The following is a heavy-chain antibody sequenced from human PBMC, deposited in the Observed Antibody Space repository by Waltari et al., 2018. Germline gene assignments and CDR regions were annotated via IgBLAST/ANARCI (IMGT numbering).Heavy chain of an antibody. J-gene: IGHJ4*02. CDR2: VDPEDGET. CDR3: ATRHSSSLGHY. D-gene: IGHD6-13*01. Sequence: EVQLVQSGAEVKKPGATVKLSCKASGYTFTDYYLHWGQQAPGKGLEWMGRVDPEDGETIYAEKFQGRVTITADTSTDTAYMELSSLRSEDTAVYYCATRHSSSLGHYWGQGTLVTVSS. CDR1: GYTFTDYY. V-gene: IGHV1-69-2*01.